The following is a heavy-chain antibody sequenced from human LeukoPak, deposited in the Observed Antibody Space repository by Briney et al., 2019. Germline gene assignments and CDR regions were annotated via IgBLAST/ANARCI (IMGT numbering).Heavy chain of an antibody. J-gene: IGHJ4*02. D-gene: IGHD2-15*01. CDR1: GGSFSGYY. V-gene: IGHV4-34*01. CDR2: IDHSGST. Sequence: SETLSLTCAVYGGSFSGYYWSWIRQPPGKGLEWIGEIDHSGSTNYNPSLKSRVTISVDTSKNQFSLKLSSVTAADTAVYYCARVGYCSGGSWCYVDYWGQGTLVTVSS. CDR3: ARVGYCSGGSWCYVDY.